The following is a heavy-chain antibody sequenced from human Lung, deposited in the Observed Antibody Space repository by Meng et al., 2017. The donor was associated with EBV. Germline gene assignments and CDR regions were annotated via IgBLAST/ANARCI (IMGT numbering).Heavy chain of an antibody. CDR2: ISGYHGNT. J-gene: IGHJ4*02. CDR3: AREADGATFDY. V-gene: IGHV1-18*01. D-gene: IGHD1-26*01. Sequence: PHVLSRAYVTNRVPSVKFSCHASSYTVSLFGICWVRPAPGQGLELMGCISGYHGNTYYAQKLQGRVSMTTDTSTSTAYMGLRSLRSDDTAVYYCAREADGATFDYWGQGTLVTVSS. CDR1: SYTVSLFG.